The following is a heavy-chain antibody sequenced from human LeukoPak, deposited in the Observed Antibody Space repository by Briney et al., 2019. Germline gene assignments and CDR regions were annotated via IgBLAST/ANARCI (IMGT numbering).Heavy chain of an antibody. CDR1: GFTFSSNA. CDR3: ARGRLLWFGEATWFDP. Sequence: GGSLRLSCAASGFTFSSNAMSWVRQAPGKGLEWVSGISASGGGTYYADSVKGRFTISRDNSKNTLYLQMNSLRAEDTAVYYCARGRLLWFGEATWFDPWGQGTLVTVSS. CDR2: ISASGGGT. D-gene: IGHD3-10*01. V-gene: IGHV3-23*01. J-gene: IGHJ5*02.